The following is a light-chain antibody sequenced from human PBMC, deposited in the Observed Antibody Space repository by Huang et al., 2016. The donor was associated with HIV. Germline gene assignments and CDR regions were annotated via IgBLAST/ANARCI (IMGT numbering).Light chain of an antibody. CDR3: QHRSNWPPYT. V-gene: IGKV3-11*01. J-gene: IGKJ2*01. CDR2: DAS. Sequence: EIVLTQSPATLSLSPGERATLSCRASQSVNSHLAWYHHKLGQAPRLLIYDASNRATGIPARFSGSGSGTDFTLTISSLEPEDFAVYYCQHRSNWPPYTFGQGTKLEIK. CDR1: QSVNSH.